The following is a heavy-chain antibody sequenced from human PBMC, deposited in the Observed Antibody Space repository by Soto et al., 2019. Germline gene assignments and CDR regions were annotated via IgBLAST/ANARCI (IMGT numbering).Heavy chain of an antibody. J-gene: IGHJ4*02. D-gene: IGHD3-3*01. Sequence: QVQLVQSGAEVKKPGASVKVSCKASGYTFTSYGISWVRQAPGQGLEGMGWISAYNGNTNYAQKLQGRVTMTTDTSTSTAYMELRSLRSDDTAVYYCARDGDFWSGYIEVSNFDYWGQGTLVTVSS. V-gene: IGHV1-18*01. CDR3: ARDGDFWSGYIEVSNFDY. CDR1: GYTFTSYG. CDR2: ISAYNGNT.